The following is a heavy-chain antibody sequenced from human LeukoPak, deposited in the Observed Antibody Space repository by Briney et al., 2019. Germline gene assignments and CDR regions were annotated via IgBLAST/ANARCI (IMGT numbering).Heavy chain of an antibody. CDR3: VTRGTTATKYLEY. D-gene: IGHD1-1*01. Sequence: PGGSLRLSCAASGFTFSSYVMTWVRQAPDIGLEWVSTISAGGVTTYYADSVKGRSTISRDNSKNTLHLHMNSLRVGDAAVYYCVTRGTTATKYLEYWGQGTLVTVSS. J-gene: IGHJ4*02. V-gene: IGHV3-23*01. CDR1: GFTFSSYV. CDR2: ISAGGVTT.